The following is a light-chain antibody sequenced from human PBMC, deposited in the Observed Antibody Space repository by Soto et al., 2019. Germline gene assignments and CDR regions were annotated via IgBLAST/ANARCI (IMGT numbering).Light chain of an antibody. V-gene: IGLV2-14*01. CDR3: SSYATSSTLV. CDR1: SSDVGRYNY. J-gene: IGLJ1*01. CDR2: EVS. Sequence: QSVLAQPASVSGSPGQSITISCTGTSSDVGRYNYVAWYQQHPGKAPKVLIFEVSNRPSGVSSRFSGSKSGNTASLNISGLQAEDEADYYCSSYATSSTLVFGTGTKVTV.